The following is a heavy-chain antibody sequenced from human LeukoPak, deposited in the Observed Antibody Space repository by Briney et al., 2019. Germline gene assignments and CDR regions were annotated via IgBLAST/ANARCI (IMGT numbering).Heavy chain of an antibody. D-gene: IGHD6-13*01. CDR2: FSATDGSA. Sequence: QPGGSLRLACAAPGYTFSSYAITWVPTAPGEGLEWVSAFSATDGSAQYAESVERRFSISRDNSKNTLFLQMNSRGAEDTAVYYCARAKIAAAGTGAFDVWGQGTLVTVSS. J-gene: IGHJ3*01. V-gene: IGHV3-23*01. CDR1: GYTFSSYA. CDR3: ARAKIAAAGTGAFDV.